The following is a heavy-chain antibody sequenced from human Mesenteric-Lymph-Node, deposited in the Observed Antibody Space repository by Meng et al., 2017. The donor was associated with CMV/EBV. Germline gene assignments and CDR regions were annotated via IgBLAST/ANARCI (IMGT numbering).Heavy chain of an antibody. V-gene: IGHV1-2*02. D-gene: IGHD3-3*01. CDR3: ARDKPGAIFDGMDV. Sequence: VSVKVSCKASGYTFTGYYMHWVRQAPGQGLEWMGWINPNSGGTNYAQKFQGRVTMTRDTSISTAYMELSRLRSDDTAVYYCARDKPGAIFDGMDVWGQGTTVTVSS. J-gene: IGHJ6*02. CDR1: GYTFTGYY. CDR2: INPNSGGT.